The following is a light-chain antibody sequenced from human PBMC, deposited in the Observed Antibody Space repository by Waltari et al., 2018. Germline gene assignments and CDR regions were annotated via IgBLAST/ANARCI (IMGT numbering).Light chain of an antibody. CDR3: SSYTSSSSVV. CDR2: EVS. V-gene: IGLV2-14*01. J-gene: IGLJ2*01. CDR1: SSDVGGYNY. Sequence: QSALTQPASVSGSPGQSITISCTGTSSDVGGYNYVSWYQPHTGKAPKLMSYEVSNRPSGVSNRFSGSKSGNTASLTISGLQAEDEADYYCSSYTSSSSVVFGGGTKLTVL.